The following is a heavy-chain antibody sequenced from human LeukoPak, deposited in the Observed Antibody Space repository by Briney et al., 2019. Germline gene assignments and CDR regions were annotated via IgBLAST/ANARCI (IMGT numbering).Heavy chain of an antibody. D-gene: IGHD5-18*01. CDR3: ARDLPRGYSCDY. V-gene: IGHV3-48*01. CDR1: GFTFSDYS. J-gene: IGHJ4*02. CDR2: INGHGDAT. Sequence: GGSLRLSCTASGFTFSDYSMNWVRQAPGKGLEWVSYINGHGDATYYADSVEGRLSISRDNAKKSLYVQMDSLRAEDTAVYYCARDLPRGYSCDYWGQGTLVTVSS.